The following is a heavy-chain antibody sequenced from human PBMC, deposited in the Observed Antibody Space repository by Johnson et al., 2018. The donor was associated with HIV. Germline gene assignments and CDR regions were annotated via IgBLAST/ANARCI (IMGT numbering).Heavy chain of an antibody. CDR1: GFTVSNAW. Sequence: VQLVESGGGLVKPGGSLRLSCGASGFTVSNAWMSWVRQAPGKGLEWVGRIKSKTDGGTTDYAAPVKGRFTISRDDSKNTLYLQMNSLKTEDTAVYYCARDLFVLYVPGDAFAIWGQGTMVTVSS. J-gene: IGHJ3*02. CDR2: IKSKTDGGTT. D-gene: IGHD3-16*01. CDR3: ARDLFVLYVPGDAFAI. V-gene: IGHV3-15*01.